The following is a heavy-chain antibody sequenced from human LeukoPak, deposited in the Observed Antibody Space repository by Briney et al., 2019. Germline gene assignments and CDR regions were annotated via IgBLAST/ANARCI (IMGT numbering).Heavy chain of an antibody. V-gene: IGHV3-21*01. D-gene: IGHD3-22*01. CDR3: ARLYYDSSGYYYGAFDI. J-gene: IGHJ3*02. CDR2: ISSSSSYI. Sequence: KPGGSLRLSCAASGFTFSSYSMNWVRQAPGKGLEWVSSISSSSSYIYYADSVKGRFTISRDNAKNSLYLQMNSLRAEDTAVCYCARLYYDSSGYYYGAFDIWGQGTMVTVSS. CDR1: GFTFSSYS.